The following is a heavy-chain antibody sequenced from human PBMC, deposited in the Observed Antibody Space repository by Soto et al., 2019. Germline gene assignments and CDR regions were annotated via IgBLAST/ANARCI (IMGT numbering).Heavy chain of an antibody. V-gene: IGHV4-59*12. CDR2: IYYSGST. Sequence: SETLSLTCTVSGGSISSYYWSWIRQPPGKGLEWIGYIYYSGSTYYNPSLKSRVTISVDTSKNQFSLKLSSVTAADTAVYYCARDSDYYDSSGSFQHWGQGTLVTVSS. CDR3: ARDSDYYDSSGSFQH. CDR1: GGSISSYY. J-gene: IGHJ1*01. D-gene: IGHD3-22*01.